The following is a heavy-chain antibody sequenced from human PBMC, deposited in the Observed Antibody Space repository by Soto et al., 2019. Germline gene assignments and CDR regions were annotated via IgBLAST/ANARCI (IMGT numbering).Heavy chain of an antibody. CDR1: GYTFTNYW. CDR3: ARLVSPLQPIDS. J-gene: IGHJ5*01. Sequence: GESLKISCQTPGYTFTNYWIGWVRQMPGGGLEWLGLIFPRDLDVRYSPSFEGQVTISADRSTATAFLQWRSREASDSALYFCARLVSPLQPIDSWGQGTPVTVSS. V-gene: IGHV5-51*01. D-gene: IGHD4-4*01. CDR2: IFPRDLDV.